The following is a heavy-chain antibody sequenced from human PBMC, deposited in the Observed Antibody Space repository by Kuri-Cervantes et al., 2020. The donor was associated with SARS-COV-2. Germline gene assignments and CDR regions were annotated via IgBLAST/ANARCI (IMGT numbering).Heavy chain of an antibody. CDR3: ATDFVLVRGALWFDP. CDR2: FDPEDGET. Sequence: ASVKVSCKVSGYTLTELSMHWVRQAPGKGLEWMGGFDPEDGETIYAQKFQGRVTMTEDTSTDTAYMELSSLRSEDTAVYYCATDFVLVRGALWFDPWGQGTLVTASS. D-gene: IGHD3-10*01. J-gene: IGHJ5*02. V-gene: IGHV1-24*01. CDR1: GYTLTELS.